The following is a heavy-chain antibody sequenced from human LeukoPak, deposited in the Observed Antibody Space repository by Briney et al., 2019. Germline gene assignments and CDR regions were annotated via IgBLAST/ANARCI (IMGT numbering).Heavy chain of an antibody. V-gene: IGHV3-23*01. J-gene: IGHJ4*02. CDR1: GFTFSSYA. CDR3: AKFRVGAHYFDY. Sequence: GGSLRLSCAASGFTFSSYAMSWVRQAPGKGLEWVSAISGSGGSTYYVDSVKGRFTISRDNSKNTLYLQMNSLRAEDTAVYYCAKFRVGAHYFDYWGQGTLVTVSS. D-gene: IGHD1-26*01. CDR2: ISGSGGST.